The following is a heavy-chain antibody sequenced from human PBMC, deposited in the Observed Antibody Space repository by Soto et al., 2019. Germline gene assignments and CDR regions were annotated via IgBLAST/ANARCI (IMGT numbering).Heavy chain of an antibody. J-gene: IGHJ4*02. CDR2: IYYSGST. CDR1: GGSISSYY. D-gene: IGHD6-19*01. V-gene: IGHV4-59*08. CDR3: ARRYSSGFDY. Sequence: LSLTCTVSGGSISSYYWSWIRQPPGKGLEWIGYIYYSGSTNYNPSLKSRVTISVDTSKNQFSLKLSSVTAADTAVYYCARRYSSGFDYWGQGTLVTVSS.